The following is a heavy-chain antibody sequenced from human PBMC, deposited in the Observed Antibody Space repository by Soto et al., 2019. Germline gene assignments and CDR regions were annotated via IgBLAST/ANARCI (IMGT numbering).Heavy chain of an antibody. D-gene: IGHD6-19*01. V-gene: IGHV3-9*01. CDR3: AKDISSGYYYYYGMDV. CDR2: ISWNSGGI. Sequence: GGSLRLSCAASGFTFDYYAMHWVRQAPGKGLEWVSGISWNSGGIGYADSVKGRFTISRDNAKNSLYLQMNSLRAEDTALYYCAKDISSGYYYYYGMDVWGQGTTVTVSS. J-gene: IGHJ6*02. CDR1: GFTFDYYA.